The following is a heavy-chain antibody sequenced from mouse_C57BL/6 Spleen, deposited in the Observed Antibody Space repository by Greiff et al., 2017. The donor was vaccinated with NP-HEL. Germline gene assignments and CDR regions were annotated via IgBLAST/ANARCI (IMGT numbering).Heavy chain of an antibody. D-gene: IGHD4-1*01. CDR3: ARWTITGTHYFDY. V-gene: IGHV1-81*01. Sequence: QVQLQQSGAELARPGASVKLSCKASGYTFTSYGISWVKQRTGQGLEWIGEFYPRSGNTYYNEKFKGKATLTADKSSSAAYMGFRSLTSEDSAVYVCARWTITGTHYFDYWGQGTTLTVSS. J-gene: IGHJ2*01. CDR1: GYTFTSYG. CDR2: FYPRSGNT.